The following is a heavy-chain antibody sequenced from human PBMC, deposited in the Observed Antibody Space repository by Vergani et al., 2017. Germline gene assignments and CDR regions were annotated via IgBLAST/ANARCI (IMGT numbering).Heavy chain of an antibody. CDR3: ASSNSSSWPYYYYYGMDV. Sequence: QVQLQESGPGLVKPSETLSLTCTVSGGSISSYYWSWIRQPPGKGLEWIGYIYYSGSTNYNPSLKSRVTISVDTSKNQFSLKLSSVTAADTAVYYCASSNSSSWPYYYYYGMDVWGQGTTVTVSS. J-gene: IGHJ6*02. D-gene: IGHD6-13*01. CDR2: IYYSGST. CDR1: GGSISSYY. V-gene: IGHV4-59*01.